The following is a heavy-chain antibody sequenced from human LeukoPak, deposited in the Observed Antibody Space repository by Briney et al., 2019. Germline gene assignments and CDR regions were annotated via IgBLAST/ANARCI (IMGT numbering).Heavy chain of an antibody. CDR2: INWNGGGT. V-gene: IGHV3-9*01. D-gene: IGHD1-26*01. J-gene: IGHJ6*02. CDR3: AKHMRATNTYSFFGLDV. Sequence: GGSLRLSCAATGFTFKDYGMHWVRQPPGKGLEWVSSINWNGGGTDYADSVKGRFTISRDNAKNSLYLQLSSLRPEDTALYYCAKHMRATNTYSFFGLDVWGQGTTVTVS. CDR1: GFTFKDYG.